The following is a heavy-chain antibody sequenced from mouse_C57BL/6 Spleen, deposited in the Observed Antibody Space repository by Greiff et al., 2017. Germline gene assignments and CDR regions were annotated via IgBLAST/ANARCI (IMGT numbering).Heavy chain of an antibody. CDR1: GFSLTSYG. CDR3: ARHGLDDGYGAMDY. D-gene: IGHD2-3*01. CDR2: IWSDGST. Sequence: QVQLKESGPGLVAPSQSLSITCTVSGFSLTSYGVHWVRQPPGKGLECLVVIWSDGSTTYNSALKSRLSISKYNSKSQVFLKMNSLQTDDTAMYYGARHGLDDGYGAMDYWGQGTSVTVSS. J-gene: IGHJ4*01. V-gene: IGHV2-6-1*01.